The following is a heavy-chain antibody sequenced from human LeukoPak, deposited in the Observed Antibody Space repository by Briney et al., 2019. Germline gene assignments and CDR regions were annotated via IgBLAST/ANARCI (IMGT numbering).Heavy chain of an antibody. CDR2: IWYDGSNK. D-gene: IGHD6-13*01. Sequence: GGSLRLSCAASGFTFNSYGMHWVRQAPGKGLEWVALIWYDGSNKYYADSLKGRFTISRDNSKNTLYLQMNSLRAEDTAVYYCARPRTYSSSWSPFDYWGQGTLVTVSS. CDR3: ARPRTYSSSWSPFDY. J-gene: IGHJ4*02. V-gene: IGHV3-33*01. CDR1: GFTFNSYG.